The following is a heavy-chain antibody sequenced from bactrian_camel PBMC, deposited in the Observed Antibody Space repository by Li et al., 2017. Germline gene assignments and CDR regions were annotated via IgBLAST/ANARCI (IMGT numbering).Heavy chain of an antibody. CDR3: AASTNPYYSRCNYVS. Sequence: VQLVESGGGSVEAGDTLTLSCATPALTPSGYCMGWFRQVPGKEREGVAFMYTAVGSTNYADSVKGRFTVSLDSAKNTMYLQMNSLKPEDTAMYYCAASTNPYYSRCNYVSWGQGTQVTVS. CDR1: ALTPSGYC. J-gene: IGHJ4*01. D-gene: IGHD4*01. CDR2: MYTAVGST. V-gene: IGHV3S1*01.